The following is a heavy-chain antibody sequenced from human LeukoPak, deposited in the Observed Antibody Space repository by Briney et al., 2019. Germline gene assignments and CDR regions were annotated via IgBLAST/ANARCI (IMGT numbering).Heavy chain of an antibody. Sequence: SETLSLTCAVYGGSFSGYYWSWIRQPPGKGLEWIGEINHSGSTNYNPSLESRVTISVDTSKNQFSLKLSSVTAADTAVYYCATHTRQDAFDIWGKGTTVTVSS. J-gene: IGHJ3*02. CDR1: GGSFSGYY. V-gene: IGHV4-34*01. D-gene: IGHD2-2*01. CDR3: ATHTRQDAFDI. CDR2: INHSGST.